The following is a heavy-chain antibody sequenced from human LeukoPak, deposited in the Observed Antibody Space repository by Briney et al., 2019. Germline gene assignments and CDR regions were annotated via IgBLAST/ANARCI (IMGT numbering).Heavy chain of an antibody. CDR2: IYPADSDT. J-gene: IGHJ6*04. V-gene: IGHV5-51*01. CDR1: GYSFTNYW. D-gene: IGHD2-2*01. Sequence: GASLQISCKGSGYSFTNYWIGWVRPLPGKGLEWMGIIYPADSDTRYSPSFQGQVTISVDKSISTAYLQWSSLKASDTAMYYCARLLGYCSSTSCLYGMDVWGKGTTVTVSA. CDR3: ARLLGYCSSTSCLYGMDV.